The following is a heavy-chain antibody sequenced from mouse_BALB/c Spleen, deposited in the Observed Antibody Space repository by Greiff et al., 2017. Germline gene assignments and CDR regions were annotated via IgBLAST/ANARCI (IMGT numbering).Heavy chain of an antibody. Sequence: VQLQQSGPGLVKPSQSLSLTCTVTGYSITSDYAWNWIRQFPGNKLEWMGYISYSGSTSYNPSLKSRISITRDTSKNQFFLQLNSVTTEDTATYYCARWGLRRGVLYAMDYWGQGTSVTVSS. CDR2: ISYSGST. D-gene: IGHD2-2*01. CDR3: ARWGLRRGVLYAMDY. J-gene: IGHJ4*01. V-gene: IGHV3-2*02. CDR1: GYSITSDYA.